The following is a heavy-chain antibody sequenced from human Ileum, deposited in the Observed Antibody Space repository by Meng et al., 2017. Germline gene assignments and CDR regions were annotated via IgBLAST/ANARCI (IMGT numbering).Heavy chain of an antibody. J-gene: IGHJ4*02. V-gene: IGHV1-18*01. CDR3: ALDKDPH. Sequence: QVQLVQSGAEVKKPGASVKVSCKASGYTFNNFAITWVRQAPGQGLEWMGAISNINNEQKFQGRVTMTIDTSTSTAYMELNSLRSEDTAVYYCALDKDPHWGQGNRV. CDR2: ISNI. CDR1: GYTFNNFA.